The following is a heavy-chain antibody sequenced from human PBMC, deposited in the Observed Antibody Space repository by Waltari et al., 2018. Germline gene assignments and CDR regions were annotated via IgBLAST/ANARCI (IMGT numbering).Heavy chain of an antibody. Sequence: EEQLVESGGGLVQPGDSLRLSCAASGFTFSSFWMNWVRQAPGKGPLWVSRISTDASDTTYADAVKGRFTISRDNARNTLYLQMNRLRAEDTAVYYCAEEGNTTAGLFDSWGQGTLVTVSS. CDR3: AEEGNTTAGLFDS. V-gene: IGHV3-74*03. D-gene: IGHD6-25*01. J-gene: IGHJ4*02. CDR2: ISTDASDT. CDR1: GFTFSSFW.